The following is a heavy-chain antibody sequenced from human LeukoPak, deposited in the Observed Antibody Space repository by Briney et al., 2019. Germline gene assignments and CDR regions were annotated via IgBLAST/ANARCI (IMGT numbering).Heavy chain of an antibody. V-gene: IGHV4-61*02. CDR3: ARVGDGYNRLFDY. J-gene: IGHJ4*02. CDR2: IYTSGST. CDR1: GGSISSGSYY. D-gene: IGHD5-24*01. Sequence: PSENLSLTCTVSGGSISSGSYYWSWIRQPAGKGLEWIGRIYTSGSTNYNPSLKSRVAISVDTSKNQFSLKLSSVTAADTAVYYCARVGDGYNRLFDYWGQGTLVTVSS.